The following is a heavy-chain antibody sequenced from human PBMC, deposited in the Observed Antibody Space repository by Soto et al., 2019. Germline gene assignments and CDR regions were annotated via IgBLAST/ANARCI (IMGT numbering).Heavy chain of an antibody. D-gene: IGHD1-20*01. J-gene: IGHJ4*02. V-gene: IGHV4-39*01. CDR2: VDYSGTA. CDR3: ARITGRHLDY. CDR1: SGSIIVTNVF. Sequence: PSETLSLTCTVSSGSIIVTNVFWGWVRQPPGKGLEWIGNVDYSGTAYFSPSLATRVTFHVDTSKNQFSLTLYSVTAADTAVYYCARITGRHLDYWGQGILVTVS.